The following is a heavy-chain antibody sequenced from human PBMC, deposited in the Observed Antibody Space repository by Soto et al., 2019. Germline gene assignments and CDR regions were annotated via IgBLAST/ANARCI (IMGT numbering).Heavy chain of an antibody. CDR1: GGSISSSSYY. Sequence: SETLSLTCTVSGGSISSSSYYWGWIRQPPGKGLEWIGSIYYSGSTYYNPSLKSRVTISVATSKNQFSLKLSSVTAADTAVYYCARHGSSQDIVVVPAAIEYFDYWGQGTLVTVSS. CDR2: IYYSGST. J-gene: IGHJ4*02. CDR3: ARHGSSQDIVVVPAAIEYFDY. D-gene: IGHD2-2*01. V-gene: IGHV4-39*01.